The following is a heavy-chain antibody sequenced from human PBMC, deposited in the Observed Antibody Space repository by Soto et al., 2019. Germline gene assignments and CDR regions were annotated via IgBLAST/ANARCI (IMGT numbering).Heavy chain of an antibody. CDR3: ARLYGSDYYSLDQ. CDR2: IYYSGRT. Sequence: QVQLQESGPGLVKSSETLSLTCTVSGGSISSSSFFWGWIRQPPGGGLEWIGSIYYSGRTYYNPSLKSRVTISADTSKNKFSLQLRSVTAADTAMYYCARLYGSDYYSLDQWGQGNLVTVSS. J-gene: IGHJ4*02. D-gene: IGHD3-22*01. CDR1: GGSISSSSFF. V-gene: IGHV4-39*01.